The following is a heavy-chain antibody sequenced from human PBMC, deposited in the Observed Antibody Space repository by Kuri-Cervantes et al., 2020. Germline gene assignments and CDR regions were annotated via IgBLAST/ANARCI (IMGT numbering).Heavy chain of an antibody. CDR3: ARDLANYYDSSGYYYGDYYYGMDV. CDR1: GFTVSSNY. D-gene: IGHD3-22*01. CDR2: IYSGGST. J-gene: IGHJ6*02. Sequence: GESLKFSCAASGFTVSSNYMSWVRQAPGKGLEWVSVIYSGGSTYYADSVKGRFTISRDNSKNTLYLQMNSLRAEDTAVYYCARDLANYYDSSGYYYGDYYYGMDVWGQGTTVTVSS. V-gene: IGHV3-66*01.